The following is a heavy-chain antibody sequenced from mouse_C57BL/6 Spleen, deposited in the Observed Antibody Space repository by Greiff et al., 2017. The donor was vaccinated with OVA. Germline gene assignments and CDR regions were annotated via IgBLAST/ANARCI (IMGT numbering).Heavy chain of an antibody. CDR3: ARRGGYHEYFDV. D-gene: IGHD2-2*01. Sequence: VKLQEPGAELVKPGASVKMSCKASGYTFTTYPIEWMKQNHGKSLEWIGNFHPYNDDTKYNEKFKGKATLTVEKSSSTVYLGLSRLTSEDSAVYYCARRGGYHEYFDVWGTGTTVTVSS. CDR1: GYTFTTYP. V-gene: IGHV1-47*01. CDR2: FHPYNDDT. J-gene: IGHJ1*03.